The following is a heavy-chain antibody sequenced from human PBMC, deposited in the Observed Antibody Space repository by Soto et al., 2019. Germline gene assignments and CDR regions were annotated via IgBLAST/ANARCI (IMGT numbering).Heavy chain of an antibody. D-gene: IGHD3-22*01. J-gene: IGHJ5*02. V-gene: IGHV4-39*07. Sequence: SETLSLTCTVSGGSISSSSYYWGWIRQPPGKGLEWIGSIYYSGSTYYNPSLKSRVTISVDTSKNQFSLNLSSVTAADTAVYYCARGEPYYYDSRGGNWFDPWGQGTLVTVSS. CDR1: GGSISSSSYY. CDR2: IYYSGST. CDR3: ARGEPYYYDSRGGNWFDP.